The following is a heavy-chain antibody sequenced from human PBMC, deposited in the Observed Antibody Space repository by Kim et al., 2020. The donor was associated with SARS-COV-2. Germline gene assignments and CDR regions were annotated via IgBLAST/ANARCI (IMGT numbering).Heavy chain of an antibody. V-gene: IGHV4-34*01. CDR2: INHSGST. CDR1: GGSFSGYY. Sequence: SETLSLTCAVYGGSFSGYYWSWIRQPPGKGLEWIGEINHSGSTNYNPSLKSRVTISVDTSKNQFSLKLSSVTAADTAVYYCARGGPGQAARKEYFQHWGQGTLVTVSS. J-gene: IGHJ1*01. CDR3: ARGGPGQAARKEYFQH. D-gene: IGHD6-6*01.